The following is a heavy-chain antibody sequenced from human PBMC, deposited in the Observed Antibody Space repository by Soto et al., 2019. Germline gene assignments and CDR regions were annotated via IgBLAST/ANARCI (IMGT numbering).Heavy chain of an antibody. CDR1: GFSLSTTGEG. CDR3: APRRLGDTSPDYNGLDV. V-gene: IGHV2-5*01. Sequence: QITLKEAGPTLVKPTQTLTLTCTFSGFSLSTTGEGVFWIRQPPGKAPEWLALVHWNDDKRYSPSLRPRLTIRKNTSRNQVVLSLTNLDPLDTGTYYCAPRRLGDTSPDYNGLDVWGQGTTVIVSS. J-gene: IGHJ6*02. CDR2: VHWNDDK. D-gene: IGHD3-3*01.